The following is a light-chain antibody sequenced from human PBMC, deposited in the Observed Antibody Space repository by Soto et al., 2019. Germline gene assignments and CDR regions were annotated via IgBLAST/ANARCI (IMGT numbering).Light chain of an antibody. CDR2: GAS. CDR1: QTIVNN. V-gene: IGKV3-15*01. CDR3: QQYYEWPLT. J-gene: IGKJ3*01. Sequence: EIVMTQSPATLSVSPGERATLSCSASQTIVNNIAWYQQRPGQGPWLLIYGASTRAIGVPARFSGSGSGTEFTLTISSLQSEDFGTYYCQQYYEWPLTFGPGTKLDVK.